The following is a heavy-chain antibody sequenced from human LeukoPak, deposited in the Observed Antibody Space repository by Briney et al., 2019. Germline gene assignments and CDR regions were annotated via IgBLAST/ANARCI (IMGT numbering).Heavy chain of an antibody. CDR3: ARRTTYLGWRPSESPSCFDF. V-gene: IGHV4-38-2*02. CDR2: IYHSGNI. D-gene: IGHD2-21*02. Sequence: SETLSLTCTVSGYSISSGYYWGWIRQPPGKGLEWIGSIYHSGNIYFNPSLKSRVTISVDTSKNQFSLKLTSVTAADTAVYYCARRTTYLGWRPSESPSCFDFWGQGTLVTVSS. J-gene: IGHJ4*02. CDR1: GYSISSGYY.